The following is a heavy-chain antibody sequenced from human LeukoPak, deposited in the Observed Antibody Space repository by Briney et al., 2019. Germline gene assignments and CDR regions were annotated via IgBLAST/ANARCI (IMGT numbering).Heavy chain of an antibody. CDR3: ARGVYYYGSGSYYTTNWFDP. CDR1: GGSISSSSYY. CDR2: IYYSGST. Sequence: SETLSLTCTVSGGSISSSSYYWGWIRQPPGKGLEWIGSIYYSGSTYYNPSLKSRVTISVDTSKNQFSLKLSSVTAADTAVYYCARGVYYYGSGSYYTTNWFDPWGQGTLVTVSS. J-gene: IGHJ5*02. V-gene: IGHV4-39*07. D-gene: IGHD3-10*01.